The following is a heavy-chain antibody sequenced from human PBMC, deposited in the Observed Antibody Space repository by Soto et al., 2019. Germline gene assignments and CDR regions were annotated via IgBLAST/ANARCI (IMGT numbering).Heavy chain of an antibody. CDR1: GGSISSYY. V-gene: IGHV4-59*08. D-gene: IGHD6-13*01. CDR3: ARHRGQVYIEAAGNWFDP. CDR2: IYYSGST. Sequence: PSETLSLTCTVSGGSISSYYWSWIRQPPGKGLEWIGYIYYSGSTNYNPSLKSRVTISVDTSKNQFSLKLSSVTAADTAVYYCARHRGQVYIEAAGNWFDPWGQGTLVPVSP. J-gene: IGHJ5*02.